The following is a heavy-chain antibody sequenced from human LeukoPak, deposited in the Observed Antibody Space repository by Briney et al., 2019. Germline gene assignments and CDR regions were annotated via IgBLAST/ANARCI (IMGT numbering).Heavy chain of an antibody. CDR3: ARDSWFGDNYYYMDV. Sequence: LSLTCTVSGGSISSSSYYWGWVRQAPGKGLEWVSYISSSGSTIYYADSVKGRFTISRDNAKNSLYLQMNSLRAEDTAVYYCARDSWFGDNYYYMDVWGKGTTVTISS. CDR2: ISSSGSTI. V-gene: IGHV3-48*03. D-gene: IGHD3-10*01. J-gene: IGHJ6*03. CDR1: GGSISSSSYY.